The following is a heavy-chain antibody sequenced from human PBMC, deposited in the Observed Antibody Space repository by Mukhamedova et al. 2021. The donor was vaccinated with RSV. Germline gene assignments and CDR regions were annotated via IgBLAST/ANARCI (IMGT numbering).Heavy chain of an antibody. D-gene: IGHD2-15*01. J-gene: IGHJ6*02. V-gene: IGHV3-21*01. Sequence: APGKGLAWVSSISSSSSYIYYADSVKGRFTISRDNAKNSLYLQMNSLRAEDTAVYYCASDKDVVVVAATLDYYYGMDVWGQGSTV. CDR2: ISSSSSYI. CDR3: ASDKDVVVVAATLDYYYGMDV.